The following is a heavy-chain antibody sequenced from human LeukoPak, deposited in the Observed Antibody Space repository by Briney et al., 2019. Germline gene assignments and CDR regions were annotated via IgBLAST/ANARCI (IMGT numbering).Heavy chain of an antibody. J-gene: IGHJ3*02. Sequence: GGSLRLSCAASGFTFSSYEMNWVRQAPGKGLEWVSYISSSGSTIYYADSVKGRFTISLDNAKNSLYLQMNSLRAEDTAVYYCARVATMVRVPLDALDIWGQGTMVSVSS. V-gene: IGHV3-48*03. CDR1: GFTFSSYE. D-gene: IGHD3-10*01. CDR3: ARVATMVRVPLDALDI. CDR2: ISSSGSTI.